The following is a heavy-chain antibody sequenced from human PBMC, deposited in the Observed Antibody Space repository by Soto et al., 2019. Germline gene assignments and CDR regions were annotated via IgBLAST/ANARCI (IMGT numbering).Heavy chain of an antibody. CDR2: ISSSSSYI. V-gene: IGHV3-21*01. CDR3: ARDATMIVGGDAFDI. CDR1: GFTFSSYS. Sequence: EVQLVESGGGLVKPGGSLRLSCAASGFTFSSYSMNWVRQAPGKGLEWVSSISSSSSYIYYADSVKGRFTISRDNAKNSLYLQMNSLRAADTAVYYCARDATMIVGGDAFDIWGQGTMITVSS. J-gene: IGHJ3*02. D-gene: IGHD3-22*01.